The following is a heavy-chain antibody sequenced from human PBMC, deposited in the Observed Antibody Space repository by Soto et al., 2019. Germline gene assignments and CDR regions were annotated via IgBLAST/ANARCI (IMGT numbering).Heavy chain of an antibody. D-gene: IGHD3-9*01. V-gene: IGHV4-31*03. CDR1: GGSISSGGYY. CDR3: ARVPYYDILTGSYGMDV. J-gene: IGHJ6*02. CDR2: IYYSGST. Sequence: QVQLQESGPGLVKPSQTLSLTCTVSGGSISSGGYYWSWIRQHPGMGLEWIGYIYYSGSTYYNPCLKSRVTISVDTSKNQFSLKLSSVTAADTAVYYCARVPYYDILTGSYGMDVWGQGTTVTVSS.